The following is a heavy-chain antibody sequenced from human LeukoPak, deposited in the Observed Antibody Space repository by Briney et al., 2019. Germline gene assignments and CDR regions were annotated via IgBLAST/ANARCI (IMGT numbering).Heavy chain of an antibody. CDR1: GYTFTSYY. CDR2: INPGGGST. V-gene: IGHV1-46*03. Sequence: ASVKVSCKASGYTFTSYYMHWVRQAPGQGLEWMGLINPGGGSTSYAQKFQGRVTMTRDTSTSTVYMELSSLRSEDTAVYYCARERDIAVVPADWFDPWGQGTLVTVSS. D-gene: IGHD2-2*01. CDR3: ARERDIAVVPADWFDP. J-gene: IGHJ5*02.